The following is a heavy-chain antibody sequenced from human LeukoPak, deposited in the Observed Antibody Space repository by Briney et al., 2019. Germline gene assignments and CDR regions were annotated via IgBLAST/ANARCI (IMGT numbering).Heavy chain of an antibody. CDR2: IYHSGST. D-gene: IGHD1-1*01. CDR3: ARGTGTIHSYYYYYMDV. Sequence: SETLSLTCTVSGYSISNGYYWGWIRQPPGKGLEWIGSIYHSGSTYYNPSLKSRVTISVDTSKNQFSLKLSSVTAADTAVYYCARGTGTIHSYYYYYMDVWGKGTTVTISS. CDR1: GYSISNGYY. V-gene: IGHV4-38-2*02. J-gene: IGHJ6*03.